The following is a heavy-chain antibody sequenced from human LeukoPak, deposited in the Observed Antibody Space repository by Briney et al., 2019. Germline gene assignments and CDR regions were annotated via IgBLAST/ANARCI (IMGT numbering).Heavy chain of an antibody. V-gene: IGHV1-2*02. D-gene: IGHD1-26*01. Sequence: ASVKVSCKASGYTFTGYYMHWVRQAPGQGLEWMGWINPNSGGTYFAQKFQGRVTMTRDTSISTAYMELSSLRSEDTAVYYCARWESGFYYYGMDVWGQGTTVTVSS. CDR2: INPNSGGT. J-gene: IGHJ6*02. CDR3: ARWESGFYYYGMDV. CDR1: GYTFTGYY.